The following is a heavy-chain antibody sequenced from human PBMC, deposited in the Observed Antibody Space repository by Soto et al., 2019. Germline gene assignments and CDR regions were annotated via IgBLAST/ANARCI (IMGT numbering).Heavy chain of an antibody. Sequence: TLSLTCTVSGGSISSGGYYWSWIRQHPGKGLEWIGYIYYSGSTYYNPSLKSRVTISIDTSKNQFSLKLTSVTAADTAVYYCARVYAYYFDYWGQGTLVTVSS. CDR3: ARVYAYYFDY. J-gene: IGHJ4*02. CDR1: GGSISSGGYY. D-gene: IGHD2-8*01. CDR2: IYYSGST. V-gene: IGHV4-31*03.